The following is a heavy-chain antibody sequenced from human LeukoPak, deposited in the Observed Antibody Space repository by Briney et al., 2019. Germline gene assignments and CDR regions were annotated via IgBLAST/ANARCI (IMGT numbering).Heavy chain of an antibody. V-gene: IGHV4-59*01. CDR3: ARSSNYYGMDV. CDR2: IYYSGST. J-gene: IGHJ6*02. CDR1: GGSFSGYY. Sequence: SETLSLTCAVYGGSFSGYYWSWIRQPPGQGLEWIGYIYYSGSTKYNPSLKSRVTISVDTSKNQFSLKLSSVTAAATAVYYCARSSNYYGMDVWGQGTTVAVSS. D-gene: IGHD3-10*01.